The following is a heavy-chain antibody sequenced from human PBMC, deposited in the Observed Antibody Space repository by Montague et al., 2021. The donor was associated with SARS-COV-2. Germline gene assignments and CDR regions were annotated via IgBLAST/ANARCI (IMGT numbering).Heavy chain of an antibody. CDR1: SGPLSAYY. D-gene: IGHD1-14*01. J-gene: IGHJ4*02. V-gene: IGHV4-34*01. Sequence: SETLSLTCEVDSGPLSAYYWSWVRQPPGKGLEWIGEIHPYGHTSYNPSLMSRVTLSLGTSSNPFSLKLTSVTAADTAVYYCARGPDHNKGGDYWGQGILIIVSS. CDR2: IHPYGHT. CDR3: ARGPDHNKGGDY.